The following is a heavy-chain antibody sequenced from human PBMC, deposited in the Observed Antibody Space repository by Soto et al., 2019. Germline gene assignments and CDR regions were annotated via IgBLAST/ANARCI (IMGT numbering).Heavy chain of an antibody. J-gene: IGHJ5*02. CDR2: ISAYNGNT. CDR1: GYTFTSYG. Sequence: GASVNVSCKASGYTFTSYGISWVRQAPGQGLEWMGWISAYNGNTNYAQKLQGRVTMTTDTSTSTAYMELRSLRSDDTAVYYCARDYYGSGRLNAHNWFDPWGQGTLVTVSS. V-gene: IGHV1-18*01. D-gene: IGHD3-10*01. CDR3: ARDYYGSGRLNAHNWFDP.